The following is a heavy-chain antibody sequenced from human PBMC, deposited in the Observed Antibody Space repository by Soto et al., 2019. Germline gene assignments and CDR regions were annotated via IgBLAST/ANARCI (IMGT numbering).Heavy chain of an antibody. J-gene: IGHJ4*02. CDR3: AKIAAAALNFDY. CDR1: GFTFSSYG. Sequence: QVQLVESGGGVVQPGRSLRLSCAASGFTFSSYGMHWVRQAPGKGLAWVAVISYDGSNKYYADSVKGRFTISRDNSKNTLYLQMNSLRAEDTAVYYCAKIAAAALNFDYWGQGTLVTVSS. CDR2: ISYDGSNK. V-gene: IGHV3-30*18. D-gene: IGHD6-13*01.